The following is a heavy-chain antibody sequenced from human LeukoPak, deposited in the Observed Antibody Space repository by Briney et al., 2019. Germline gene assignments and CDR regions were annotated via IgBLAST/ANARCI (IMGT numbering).Heavy chain of an antibody. J-gene: IGHJ6*02. CDR1: GFTFDDYA. Sequence: GGSLRLSCAASGFTFDDYAMHWVRHAPGKGLEWVSGISWNSGSIGYADSVKGRFTISRDNAKNSLYLQMNSLRAEDTALYYCAKGDIVVVPASGGMDVWGQGTTVTVSS. V-gene: IGHV3-9*01. D-gene: IGHD2-2*01. CDR2: ISWNSGSI. CDR3: AKGDIVVVPASGGMDV.